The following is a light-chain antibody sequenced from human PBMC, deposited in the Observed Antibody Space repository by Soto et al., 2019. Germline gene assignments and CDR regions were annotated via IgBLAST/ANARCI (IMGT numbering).Light chain of an antibody. Sequence: DIHMTQSPSSLSASVGDRVTITCRASQSINNHLNWYQQKPGKAPQLLIYVASSLEGGVPSRFSGSGSGTVFTLTISSLQPEDFATYYCQQSVSAPYTFGQGTRLEIK. CDR1: QSINNH. V-gene: IGKV1-39*01. CDR2: VAS. J-gene: IGKJ5*01. CDR3: QQSVSAPYT.